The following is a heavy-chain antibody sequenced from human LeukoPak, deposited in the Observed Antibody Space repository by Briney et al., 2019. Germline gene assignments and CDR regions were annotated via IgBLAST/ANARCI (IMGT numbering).Heavy chain of an antibody. J-gene: IGHJ4*02. CDR3: AKDGGRTTGTTTSGYSDY. D-gene: IGHD1-1*01. CDR2: ISGSGDST. Sequence: GESLKISCAASGFTFANYAMNWVRQAPGKGLEWVSAISGSGDSTHYADSVKGRSIISRENSKSTLFLQINSLRAEDTAVYYCAKDGGRTTGTTTSGYSDYWGQGTLVTVSS. V-gene: IGHV3-23*01. CDR1: GFTFANYA.